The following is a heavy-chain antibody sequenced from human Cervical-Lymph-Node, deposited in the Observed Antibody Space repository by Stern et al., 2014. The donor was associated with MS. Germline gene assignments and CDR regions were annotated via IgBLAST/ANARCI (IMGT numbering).Heavy chain of an antibody. J-gene: IGHJ1*01. CDR3: ARSASSGWFFQH. Sequence: VQLVQSGAEVKKPGESLKISCKGSGYSFTSYWIGWVRQMPGKGLEWMGIIYPGDSDTRYSPSFQGQVTFLADKSIITAYLPLGSLKASDTAMYYCARSASSGWFFQHWGQGTLVTVSS. CDR2: IYPGDSDT. V-gene: IGHV5-51*01. D-gene: IGHD6-19*01. CDR1: GYSFTSYW.